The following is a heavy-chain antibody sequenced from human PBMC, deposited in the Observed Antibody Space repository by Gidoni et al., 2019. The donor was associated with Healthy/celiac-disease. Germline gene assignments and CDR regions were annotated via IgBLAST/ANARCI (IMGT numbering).Heavy chain of an antibody. CDR2: IYTSGST. CDR1: GGSISSGSYY. D-gene: IGHD1-26*01. V-gene: IGHV4-61*02. Sequence: QVQLQESGPGLVKPSQTLSLTCTVPGGSISSGSYYWSWIRQPAGKGLEWIGRIYTSGSTNYNPSLKSRVTISVDTSKNQFSLKLSSVTAADTAVYYCARVGGSYYVDYWGQGTLVTVSS. CDR3: ARVGGSYYVDY. J-gene: IGHJ4*02.